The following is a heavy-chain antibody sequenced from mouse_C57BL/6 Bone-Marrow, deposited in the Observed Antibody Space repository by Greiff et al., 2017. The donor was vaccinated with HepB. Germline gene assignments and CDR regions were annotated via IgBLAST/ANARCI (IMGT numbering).Heavy chain of an antibody. CDR3: ARKRKDAMDY. J-gene: IGHJ4*01. CDR2: IFPGSGST. V-gene: IGHV1-75*01. Sequence: VQLQQSGPELVKPGASVKISCKASGYTFTDYYINWVKQRPGQGLEWIGWIFPGSGSTYYNEKFKGKATLTVDKSSSTAYMLLSRLTSEDSAVYFCARKRKDAMDYWGQGTSVTVSS. CDR1: GYTFTDYY.